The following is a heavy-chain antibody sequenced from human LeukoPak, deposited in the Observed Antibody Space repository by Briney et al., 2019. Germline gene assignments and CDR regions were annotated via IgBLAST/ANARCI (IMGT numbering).Heavy chain of an antibody. J-gene: IGHJ6*02. CDR3: ARESRGPVAGTRRYYYGMDV. V-gene: IGHV1-46*01. CDR1: GYTFTSYY. Sequence: ASVKVSCKASGYTFTSYYMHWVRQAPGQGLEWMGIINPSGGSTSYAQKFQGRVTMTRDTSTSTVYMELRSLRSDDTAVYYCARESRGPVAGTRRYYYGMDVWGQGTTVTVSS. D-gene: IGHD6-19*01. CDR2: INPSGGST.